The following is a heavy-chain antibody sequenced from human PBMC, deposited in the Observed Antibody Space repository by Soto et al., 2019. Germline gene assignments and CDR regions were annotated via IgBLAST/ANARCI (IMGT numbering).Heavy chain of an antibody. D-gene: IGHD5-12*01. CDR3: AGQWNFDY. Sequence: EVQLVQSGAEVKTPGESLKISCKASGYIFTTYWIAWVRQMPGQGLEWIGIINPIDSDTRYSPSFQGQVTISADKSISTTYLQWSSLKASDTAIYCCAGQWNFDYWGQGTLVTVAS. CDR2: INPIDSDT. CDR1: GYIFTTYW. J-gene: IGHJ4*02. V-gene: IGHV5-51*01.